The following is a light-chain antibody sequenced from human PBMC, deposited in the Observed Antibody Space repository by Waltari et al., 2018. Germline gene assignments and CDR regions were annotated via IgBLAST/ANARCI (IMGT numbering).Light chain of an antibody. CDR2: EVS. Sequence: QSALTQPPYASGFPGPSVTISCTGTSSDAGGYNSVSWYHQPPGKAPKLMIYEVSKRPSGVPDRCSGSKSGDTASLTVAGLQSEDEADYCCSSYAGSNNLVFGGGTKLTVL. CDR3: SSYAGSNNLV. J-gene: IGLJ2*01. V-gene: IGLV2-8*01. CDR1: SSDAGGYNS.